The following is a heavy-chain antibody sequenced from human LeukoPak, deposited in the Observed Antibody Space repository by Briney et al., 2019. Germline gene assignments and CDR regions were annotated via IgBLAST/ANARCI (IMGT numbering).Heavy chain of an antibody. V-gene: IGHV3-23*01. J-gene: IGHJ6*02. Sequence: PGGSLRLSCAASGFTFSSYAMSWVRQAPGKGLEWVSAISGSGGSTYYADSVKGRFTISRDNSKNTLYLQMNSLRAEDTAVYYCAKDRRLNIVATIIRHYYYYGMDVWGQGTTVTVSS. CDR3: AKDRRLNIVATIIRHYYYYGMDV. D-gene: IGHD5-12*01. CDR2: ISGSGGST. CDR1: GFTFSSYA.